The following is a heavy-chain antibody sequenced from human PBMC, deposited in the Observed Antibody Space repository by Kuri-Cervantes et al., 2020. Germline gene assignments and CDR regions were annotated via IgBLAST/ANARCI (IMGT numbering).Heavy chain of an antibody. J-gene: IGHJ4*02. Sequence: GESLKISCAASGFTFNTYSMNWVRQAPGKGLEWVSSIDSTSTYKYYTDSVKGRFTISRDNAKNSLYLQMNSLRAEDTAVYYCARDGGCSGGSCYPFVWWGQGTLVTVSS. CDR2: IDSTSTYK. CDR3: ARDGGCSGGSCYPFVW. CDR1: GFTFNTYS. D-gene: IGHD2-15*01. V-gene: IGHV3-21*01.